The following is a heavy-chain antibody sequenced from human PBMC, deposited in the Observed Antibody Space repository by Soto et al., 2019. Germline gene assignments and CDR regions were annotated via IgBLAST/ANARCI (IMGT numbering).Heavy chain of an antibody. CDR3: ARVVPLVVVPAAPYNWFDP. CDR2: IKQDGSEK. V-gene: IGHV3-7*01. J-gene: IGHJ5*02. D-gene: IGHD2-15*01. Sequence: GGSLRLSCAASGFTFSSYWMSWVRQAPGKGLEWVANIKQDGSEKYYVDSVKGRFSISRDNAKNSLYLQVNSLRAEDTAVYYCARVVPLVVVPAAPYNWFDPWGQGTLVTVSS. CDR1: GFTFSSYW.